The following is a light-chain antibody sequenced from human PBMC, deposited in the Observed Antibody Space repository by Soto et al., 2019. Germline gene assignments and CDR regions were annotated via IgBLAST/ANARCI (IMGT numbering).Light chain of an antibody. V-gene: IGKV3-15*01. CDR3: QQYNNWPPIT. CDR1: QSVTSTY. CDR2: GAS. Sequence: PGGGATLSCRASQSVTSTYLAWYQQKPGQAPRLLIYGASTRATGIPARFSGSGSGTEFTLTISSLQSEDFAVYYCQQYNNWPPITLGQGTRLEIK. J-gene: IGKJ5*01.